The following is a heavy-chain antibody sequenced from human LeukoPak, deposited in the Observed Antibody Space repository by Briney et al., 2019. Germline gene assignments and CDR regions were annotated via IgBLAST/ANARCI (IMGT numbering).Heavy chain of an antibody. CDR2: INPNGGGT. V-gene: IGHV1-2*02. CDR3: ARKFGSGIDYKGVDY. D-gene: IGHD3-10*01. J-gene: IGHJ4*02. Sequence: PTASVKVSCKASGYTFTDHSIHWVRQAPGQGLEWMGTINPNGGGTLYAQNFQGRVTMTRDTSIRTVYMELSSLRSDDTAVYFCARKFGSGIDYKGVDYWGQGTLVTVSS. CDR1: GYTFTDHS.